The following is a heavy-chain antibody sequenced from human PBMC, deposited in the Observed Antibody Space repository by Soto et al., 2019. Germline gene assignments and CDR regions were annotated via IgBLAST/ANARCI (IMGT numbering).Heavy chain of an antibody. D-gene: IGHD7-27*01. CDR3: ARDPKTSGGQHWAFNYFDS. CDR2: ISYDGTNK. Sequence: GGCLRLSCVGSGFSFSISPMHWVRQAPGKGPEWVALISYDGTNKFYADSVKGRFTISRDNSKSTLYLQVDSLRPEDAAVYYCARDPKTSGGQHWAFNYFDSWGQGTLVTVS. J-gene: IGHJ4*02. CDR1: GFSFSISP. V-gene: IGHV3-30-3*01.